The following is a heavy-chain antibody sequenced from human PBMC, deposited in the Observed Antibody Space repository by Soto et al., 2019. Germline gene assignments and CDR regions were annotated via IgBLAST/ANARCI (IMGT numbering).Heavy chain of an antibody. V-gene: IGHV1-69*01. Sequence: SVKVSCTHSGGTFSSYAISCVRQAPGPGLEWMGGIIPIFGTANYAQKFQGRVTITADESTSTAYMELSSLRSEDTAVYYCAREGTSAAPDSNWFDPWGQGALVTVSS. CDR1: GGTFSSYA. D-gene: IGHD6-13*01. J-gene: IGHJ5*02. CDR3: AREGTSAAPDSNWFDP. CDR2: IIPIFGTA.